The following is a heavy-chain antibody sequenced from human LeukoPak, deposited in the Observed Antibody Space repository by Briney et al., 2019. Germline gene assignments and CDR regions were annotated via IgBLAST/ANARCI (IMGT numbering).Heavy chain of an antibody. D-gene: IGHD3-10*01. CDR3: ARDFGGSGSLGFDY. V-gene: IGHV3-30*04. CDR1: GVTLNKYA. CDR2: IPFDGNNR. J-gene: IGHJ4*02. Sequence: GRSLRLSCVASGVTLNKYAIHWVRQAPGKGLDWVAVIPFDGNNRHYADSVKGRFTVSRDISKNTLYLQMNSLRAEDTAVYYCARDFGGSGSLGFDYWGQGTLVTVSS.